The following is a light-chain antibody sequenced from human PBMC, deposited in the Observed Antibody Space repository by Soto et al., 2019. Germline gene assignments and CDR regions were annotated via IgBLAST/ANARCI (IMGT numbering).Light chain of an antibody. CDR2: EAS. V-gene: IGKV1-5*01. Sequence: DIQMTQSPSTLSASVGDRVTITCRASQSIGRSLAWYQQKLGEAPNLLIYEASSLESGVPDRFSGSGSGTDFTLTISSLQAEDVAFYYCQQFYGSLALTFGGGTKVEIK. CDR3: QQFYGSLALT. CDR1: QSIGRS. J-gene: IGKJ4*01.